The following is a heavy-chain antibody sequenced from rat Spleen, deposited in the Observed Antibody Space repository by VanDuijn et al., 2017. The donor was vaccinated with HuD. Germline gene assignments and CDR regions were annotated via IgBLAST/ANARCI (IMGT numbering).Heavy chain of an antibody. J-gene: IGHJ3*01. CDR1: GYSITSNY. CDR2: ISYSGST. Sequence: EVQLQESGPGLVKPSQSLSLTCSVTGYSITSNYWGWIRKFPGNKMEWMGHISYSGSTSYNPSLKSRISITRDTSKNQFFLQLNSVTTEDTATYYCARSEGAHYYLPFADWGQGSLVTVSS. CDR3: ARSEGAHYYLPFAD. V-gene: IGHV3-1*01. D-gene: IGHD1-1*01.